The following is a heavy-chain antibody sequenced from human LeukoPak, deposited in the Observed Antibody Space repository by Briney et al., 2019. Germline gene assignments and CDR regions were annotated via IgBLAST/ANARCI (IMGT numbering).Heavy chain of an antibody. CDR2: IKQDGSEK. Sequence: QTGGSWRLSWEAPGFTFSTFWMSWVRQVPGKGLEWVANIKQDGSEKYYVDSVKGRFTISRDNAKNSLYLQMNRLRAEDTAVYYCARMYSSSFFDYWGQGTLVTVSS. CDR3: ARMYSSSFFDY. J-gene: IGHJ4*02. CDR1: GFTFSTFW. V-gene: IGHV3-7*01. D-gene: IGHD6-6*01.